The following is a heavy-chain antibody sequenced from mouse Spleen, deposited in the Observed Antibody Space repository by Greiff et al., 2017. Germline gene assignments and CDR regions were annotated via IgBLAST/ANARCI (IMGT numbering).Heavy chain of an antibody. CDR2: ISSGGSYT. CDR1: GFTFSSYA. J-gene: IGHJ3*01. Sequence: EVQGVESGGGLVKPGGSLKLSCAASGFTFSSYAMSWVRQSPEKRLEWVAEISSGGSYTYYPDTVTGRFTISRDNAKNTLYLEMSSLRSEDTAMYYCARDGGAGFAYWGQGTLVTVSA. V-gene: IGHV5-9-4*01. CDR3: ARDGGAGFAY.